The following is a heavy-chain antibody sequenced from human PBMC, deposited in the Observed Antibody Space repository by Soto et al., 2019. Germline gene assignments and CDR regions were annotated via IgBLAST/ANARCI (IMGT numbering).Heavy chain of an antibody. J-gene: IGHJ4*02. CDR3: AKDAAAYYDFWSGYYSGPIDY. V-gene: IGHV3-23*01. CDR1: GFTLSGYA. D-gene: IGHD3-3*01. CDR2: ISGSGGST. Sequence: GSLRLSCAASGFTLSGYAMDWVRQAPGKGLEWVSAISGSGGSTYYADSVKGRFTISRDNSKNTLYLQMNSLRAEDTAVYYCAKDAAAYYDFWSGYYSGPIDYWGQGTLVTVSS.